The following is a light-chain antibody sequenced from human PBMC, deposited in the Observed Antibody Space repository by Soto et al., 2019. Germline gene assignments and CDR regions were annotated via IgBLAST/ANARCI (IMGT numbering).Light chain of an antibody. CDR3: QQSSNYFT. Sequence: AIQLTQSPSSLSASVGDRVTITCRASQGVNTNLAWYQQKPGKSPKLLMYGASTLQKGVPSRFSGNGSGTDFTLTISSLQPEDSATYYCQQSSNYFTFGPGTKVDI. CDR2: GAS. J-gene: IGKJ3*01. CDR1: QGVNTN. V-gene: IGKV1D-13*01.